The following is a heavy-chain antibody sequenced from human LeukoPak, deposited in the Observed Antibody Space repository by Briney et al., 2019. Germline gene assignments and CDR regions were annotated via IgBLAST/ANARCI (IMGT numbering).Heavy chain of an antibody. Sequence: GESLKISCKGSGYSFTSYWIGWVRQMPGKGLEWMGIIYPGDSDTRYSPSFQGQVTISADKSISTAYLQWSSLKASDTAMYYCARLLFGYGDYGPNAFDIWGQGTMVTVSS. D-gene: IGHD4-17*01. CDR3: ARLLFGYGDYGPNAFDI. CDR2: IYPGDSDT. V-gene: IGHV5-51*01. J-gene: IGHJ3*02. CDR1: GYSFTSYW.